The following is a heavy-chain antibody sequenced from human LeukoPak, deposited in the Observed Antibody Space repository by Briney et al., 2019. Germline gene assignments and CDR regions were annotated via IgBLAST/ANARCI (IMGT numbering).Heavy chain of an antibody. CDR1: GYTFTGYY. J-gene: IGHJ4*02. CDR3: ARRRAMVRGVTDY. Sequence: GASVKVSCKASGYTFTGYYMHWVRQAPGQGLEWMGWINPNSGGTNYAQKFQGRVTMTRDTSISTAYMELSRLRSDDTAVYYCARRRAMVRGVTDYWGQGTLVTVSS. V-gene: IGHV1-2*02. D-gene: IGHD3-10*01. CDR2: INPNSGGT.